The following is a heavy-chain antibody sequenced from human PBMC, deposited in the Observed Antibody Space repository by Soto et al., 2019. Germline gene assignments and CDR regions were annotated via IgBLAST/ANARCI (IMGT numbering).Heavy chain of an antibody. J-gene: IGHJ6*02. CDR2: ISYDSTKT. CDR3: SRPRSAWSDFQYYSLDV. CDR1: GFTFNSYG. Sequence: QVQLVESGGGVVQPGRSLRLSCAASGFTFNSYGMHWVRQGPGNGLEWVAFISYDSTKTYYADSVKGRFTISRDNSNIALYVQMQSLTGEDTSVYYWSRPRSAWSDFQYYSLDVWGQGTMVTVSS. D-gene: IGHD1-26*01. V-gene: IGHV3-30*03.